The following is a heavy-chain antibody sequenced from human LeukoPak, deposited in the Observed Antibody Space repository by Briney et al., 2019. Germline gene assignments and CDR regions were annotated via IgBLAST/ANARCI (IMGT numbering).Heavy chain of an antibody. J-gene: IGHJ5*02. CDR3: AGLHFAAAEEFDP. V-gene: IGHV4-59*08. CDR2: IYYSGST. Sequence: PSETLSLTCTVSGGSINGFYWSWIRQPPGKGLEWIGYIYYSGSTNYNPSLRSRVTISVDRSKNQFSLKMNSVTAADTAMYYCAGLHFAAAEEFDPWGQGTLVTVSP. CDR1: GGSINGFY. D-gene: IGHD6-13*01.